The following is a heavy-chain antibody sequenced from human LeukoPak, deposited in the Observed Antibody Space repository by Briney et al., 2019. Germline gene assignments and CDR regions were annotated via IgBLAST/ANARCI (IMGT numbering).Heavy chain of an antibody. Sequence: SETLSLTCTVSGGSISSSSYYWGWIRQPPGKGLEWIGSIYYSGSTYYNPSLKSRVTISVDTSKNQFSLKLSSVTAADTAVYYCARGGALPIHGTRSNDAFDIWGQGTMVTVSS. D-gene: IGHD3-16*01. CDR2: IYYSGST. V-gene: IGHV4-39*07. CDR3: ARGGALPIHGTRSNDAFDI. J-gene: IGHJ3*02. CDR1: GGSISSSSYY.